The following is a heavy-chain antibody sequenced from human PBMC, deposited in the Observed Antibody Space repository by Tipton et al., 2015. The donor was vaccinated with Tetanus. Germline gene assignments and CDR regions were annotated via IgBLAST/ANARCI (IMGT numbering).Heavy chain of an antibody. D-gene: IGHD3-3*01. V-gene: IGHV4-39*02. CDR2: IYENGDT. Sequence: TLSLTCSLSGDSISSSTYYWGWIRQPPGKGLEWIGSIYENGDTYYKSSLKSRLTISVDTSKNQFSLTLRSVTAADTAWYYCARDGHGYWSSYSRDNWIDPWGQGILVTVSS. CDR3: ARDGHGYWSSYSRDNWIDP. J-gene: IGHJ5*02. CDR1: GDSISSSTYY.